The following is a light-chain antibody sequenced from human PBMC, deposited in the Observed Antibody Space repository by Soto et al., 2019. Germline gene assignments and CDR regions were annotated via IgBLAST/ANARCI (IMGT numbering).Light chain of an antibody. Sequence: EIMLTQSPGTLSLSPGERATLSCRASQSVSNNYLAWSQQKPGQAPRLLIYGASSRATGIPDRFSGSGSGTDFTLTISRLEPEDFAVYYCQQYGSSPLTFGGGTKVDIK. J-gene: IGKJ4*01. CDR1: QSVSNNY. V-gene: IGKV3-20*01. CDR3: QQYGSSPLT. CDR2: GAS.